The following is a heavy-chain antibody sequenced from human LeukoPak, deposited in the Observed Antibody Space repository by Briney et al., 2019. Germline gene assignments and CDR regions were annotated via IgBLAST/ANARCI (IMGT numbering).Heavy chain of an antibody. CDR3: ARYFLRSFDY. J-gene: IGHJ4*02. CDR1: EFTFSSYC. D-gene: IGHD3-16*01. CDR2: IKQDGSEK. V-gene: IGHV3-7*01. Sequence: GGSLRLSCAASEFTFSSYCMSWVRQAPGKGLEWVANIKQDGSEKYYVVSVKGRFTVSRDNAKSSLYLQMNSLRAEDTAVYYCARYFLRSFDYWGQGTLATVSS.